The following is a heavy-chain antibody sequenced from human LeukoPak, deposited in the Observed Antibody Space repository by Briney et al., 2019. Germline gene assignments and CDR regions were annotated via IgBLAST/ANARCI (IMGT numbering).Heavy chain of an antibody. CDR1: GGSISSSSHY. Sequence: SSETLSLTCTVPGGSISSSSHYWGWIRQPPGKGLEWIGSIYYSGTTYYIPSLKSRVTISVDTSKNQFSLRLSSVTAADTAAYYCVRHISGSSHFDYWGQGTLVTVSS. CDR3: VRHISGSSHFDY. CDR2: IYYSGTT. J-gene: IGHJ4*02. D-gene: IGHD3-10*01. V-gene: IGHV4-39*01.